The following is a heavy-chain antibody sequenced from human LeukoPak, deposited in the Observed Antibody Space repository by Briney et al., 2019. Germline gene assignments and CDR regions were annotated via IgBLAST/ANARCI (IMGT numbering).Heavy chain of an antibody. CDR2: IYYSGST. CDR3: AREWYDSSGYYYYGMDV. CDR1: GGSISSGGYY. Sequence: TSQTLSLTCAVSGGSISSGGYYWSWIRQHPGKGLEWIGYIYYSGSTYYNPSLKSRVTISVDTSKNQFSLKLSSVTAADTAVYYCAREWYDSSGYYYYGMDVWGQGTTVTVSS. V-gene: IGHV4-31*11. D-gene: IGHD3-22*01. J-gene: IGHJ6*02.